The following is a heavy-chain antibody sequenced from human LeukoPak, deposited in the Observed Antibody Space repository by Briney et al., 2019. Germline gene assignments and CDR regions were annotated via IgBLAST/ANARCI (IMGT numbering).Heavy chain of an antibody. Sequence: PGGSLRLSCAASGFTFSSYGMHWVRQAPGKGLEWVAFIRYDGSNKYYADSVKGRFTISRDNSKNALYLQMNSLRAEDTVVYYCAKDGSSSTTKTIHFDYWGQGTLVTVSS. CDR2: IRYDGSNK. CDR3: AKDGSSSTTKTIHFDY. J-gene: IGHJ4*02. D-gene: IGHD2-2*01. CDR1: GFTFSSYG. V-gene: IGHV3-30*02.